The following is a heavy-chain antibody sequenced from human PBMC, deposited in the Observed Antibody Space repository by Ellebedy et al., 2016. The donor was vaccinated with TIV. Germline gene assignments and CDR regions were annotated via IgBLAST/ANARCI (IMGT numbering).Heavy chain of an antibody. V-gene: IGHV3-23*01. CDR2: ISGSGGST. D-gene: IGHD6-19*01. CDR1: GFTFSSYA. CDR3: AKGESSGWYGTGNYFDY. Sequence: GESLKISCAASGFTFSSYAMSWVRQAPGKGLEWVSAISGSGGSTYYADSVKGRFTISRDNSKNTLYLQMNSLRAEDTAVYYCAKGESSGWYGTGNYFDYWGQGTLVTVSS. J-gene: IGHJ4*02.